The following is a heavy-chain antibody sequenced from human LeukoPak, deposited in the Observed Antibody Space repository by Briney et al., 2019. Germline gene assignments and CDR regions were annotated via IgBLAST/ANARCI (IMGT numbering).Heavy chain of an antibody. J-gene: IGHJ6*02. D-gene: IGHD6-19*01. CDR2: IYTSGST. V-gene: IGHV4-61*02. CDR3: AREVAVAGTDYYGMDV. CDR1: GGSISSGSYY. Sequence: SETLSLTCTVSGGSISSGSYYWRWIRQPAGKGLEWIGRIYTSGSTNYNPSLKSRVTISVDTSKNQFSLKLSSVTAADTAVYYCAREVAVAGTDYYGMDVWGQGTTVTVSS.